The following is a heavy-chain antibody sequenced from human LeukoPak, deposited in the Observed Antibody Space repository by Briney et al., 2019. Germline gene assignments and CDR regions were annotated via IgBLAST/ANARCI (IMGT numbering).Heavy chain of an antibody. J-gene: IGHJ4*02. CDR3: ASRSSIWSGYQDTLYYFDS. CDR1: GGSISSYL. V-gene: IGHV4-59*01. CDR2: IYYSGST. Sequence: QPSETLSLTCTVSGGSISSYLWSWIRQPPGKGLEWIGYIYYSGSTNYNPSLKSRVTILVDTSKNQFSLKVSSVTAADTAVYYCASRSSIWSGYQDTLYYFDSWGQGTLVTVSS. D-gene: IGHD3-3*01.